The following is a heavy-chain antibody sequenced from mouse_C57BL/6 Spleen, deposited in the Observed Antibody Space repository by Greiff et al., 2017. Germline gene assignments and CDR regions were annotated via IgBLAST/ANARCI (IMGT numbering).Heavy chain of an antibody. J-gene: IGHJ4*01. Sequence: QVQLQQPGAELVRPGASVTLSCKASGYTFTDYEMHWVKQTPVHGLEWIGAIDPETGGTAYNQKFKGKAILTADKSSSTAYMELRSLTSEDSAVYYCTRRLTGWGQGTSVTVSS. CDR1: GYTFTDYE. CDR2: IDPETGGT. CDR3: TRRLTG. V-gene: IGHV1-15*01. D-gene: IGHD4-1*01.